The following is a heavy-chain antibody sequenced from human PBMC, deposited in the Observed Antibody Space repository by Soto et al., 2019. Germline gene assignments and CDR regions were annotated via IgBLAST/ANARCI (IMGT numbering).Heavy chain of an antibody. CDR1: GVTFSTSS. Sequence: GASVKVSCKASGVTFSTSSITWMRQAPGQGLEWMGGIIPAYETPTYAQKFQGRVTITADESTSTAYMDLSSLRSEDTAVYYCASRTHPARIVGPFDFWGRGTILTVYS. D-gene: IGHD1-26*01. V-gene: IGHV1-69*13. J-gene: IGHJ4*02. CDR3: ASRTHPARIVGPFDF. CDR2: IIPAYETP.